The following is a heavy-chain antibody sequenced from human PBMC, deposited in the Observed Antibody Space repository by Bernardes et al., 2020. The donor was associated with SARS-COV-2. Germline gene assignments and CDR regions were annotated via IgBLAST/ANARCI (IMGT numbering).Heavy chain of an antibody. CDR1: GFSLTTTGVG. CDR3: AHPSRFYYDSSDYYSPDAFDI. V-gene: IGHV2-5*01. D-gene: IGHD3-22*01. J-gene: IGHJ3*02. Sequence: SGPTLVKPTQTLTLTCTISGFSLTTTGVGVGWIRQPPGKALEWLALIYWNNDRRYSPSLKSRLTITKDTSKNQVVLTMTNVDPVDTATYYCAHPSRFYYDSSDYYSPDAFDIWGQGTMVTVSS. CDR2: IYWNNDR.